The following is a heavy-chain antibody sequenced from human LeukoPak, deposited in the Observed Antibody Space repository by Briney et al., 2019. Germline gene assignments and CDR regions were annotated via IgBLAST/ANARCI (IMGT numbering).Heavy chain of an antibody. D-gene: IGHD1-1*01. Sequence: PSETLSLTCTVSGGSISSYYWSWIRQPPGKGLEWIGYIYYSGSTNYNPSLKSRVTISVDTSKNQFSLKLSSVTAADTAVYYCARVKAPTGTTNDAFDIWGQGTMATVSS. CDR1: GGSISSYY. CDR3: ARVKAPTGTTNDAFDI. V-gene: IGHV4-59*01. CDR2: IYYSGST. J-gene: IGHJ3*02.